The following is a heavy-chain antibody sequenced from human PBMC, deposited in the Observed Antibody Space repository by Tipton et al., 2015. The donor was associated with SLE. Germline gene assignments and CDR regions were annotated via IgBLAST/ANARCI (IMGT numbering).Heavy chain of an antibody. J-gene: IGHJ5*02. CDR2: IYPGDSDT. CDR1: GYNSADFW. Sequence: QLVQSGEGVKTAGDPLKISCKASGYNSADFWIAWVRQMPGKGVEWVGIIYPGDSDTRYSPSFQGQVTISADKSISTAYLQWRSLKASDSGLYYCARLPGRVNWFDPWGQGTLVTVAS. CDR3: ARLPGRVNWFDP. D-gene: IGHD2-15*01. V-gene: IGHV5-51*03.